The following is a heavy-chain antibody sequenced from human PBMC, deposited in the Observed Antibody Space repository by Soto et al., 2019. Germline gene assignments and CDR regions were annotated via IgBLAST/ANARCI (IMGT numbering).Heavy chain of an antibody. J-gene: IGHJ4*02. V-gene: IGHV1-69*12. Sequence: QVQLVQSGDEVKKPGSSVKVSCKASGDTFTNHVFNWVRQAPGQGLEWMRGIISLFGTPNYSRRFQGRVTITAEEYTATRDEEQSSLRYGDRAFYYCASDLSSGYDWGDYGSQGWLVPLS. D-gene: IGHD5-12*01. CDR3: ASDLSSGYDWGDY. CDR2: IISLFGTP. CDR1: GDTFTNHV.